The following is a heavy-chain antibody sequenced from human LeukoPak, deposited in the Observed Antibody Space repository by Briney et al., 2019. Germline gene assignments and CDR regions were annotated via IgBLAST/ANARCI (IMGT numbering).Heavy chain of an antibody. D-gene: IGHD6-13*01. Sequence: VASVKVSCKASGFTFTSHDYNWVRQATGQGLEWMGWMNPNSGNTGYAQKFQGRVTMTRDTSISTAYMELSSLSSEDTAVYYCARDARGAAPADDPFDIWGQGTMVTVSS. CDR1: GFTFTSHD. CDR3: ARDARGAAPADDPFDI. CDR2: MNPNSGNT. V-gene: IGHV1-8*01. J-gene: IGHJ3*02.